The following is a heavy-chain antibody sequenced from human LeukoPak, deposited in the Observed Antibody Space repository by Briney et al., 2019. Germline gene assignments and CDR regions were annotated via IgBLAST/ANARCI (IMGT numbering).Heavy chain of an antibody. V-gene: IGHV3-48*03. CDR3: ARDNGCLDY. CDR1: GFTFSSYE. Sequence: GGSPRLSCAASGFTFSSYEMNWVRQAPGKGLEWVSYISSSGSTIYYADSVKGRFTISRDNAKNSLYLQMNSLRAEDTAVYYCARDNGCLDYWGQGTLVTVSS. D-gene: IGHD4/OR15-4a*01. CDR2: ISSSGSTI. J-gene: IGHJ4*02.